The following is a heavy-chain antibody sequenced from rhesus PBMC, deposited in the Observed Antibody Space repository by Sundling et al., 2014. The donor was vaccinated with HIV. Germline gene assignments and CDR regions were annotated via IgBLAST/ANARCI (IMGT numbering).Heavy chain of an antibody. D-gene: IGHD5-12*01. J-gene: IGHJ4*01. V-gene: IGHV4-127*01. CDR3: ARDGTSSTVSFDS. CDR2: INGNSGNT. CDR1: GGSISSGYG. Sequence: QVQLQESGPGLVKPSETLSLTCAVSGGSISSGYGWSWIRQPPGKGLEWIGEINGNSGNTNYNPSLKSRVTISGDTSKNQFSLKMTSVTAADTAIYYCARDGTSSTVSFDSWGQGVLVTVSS.